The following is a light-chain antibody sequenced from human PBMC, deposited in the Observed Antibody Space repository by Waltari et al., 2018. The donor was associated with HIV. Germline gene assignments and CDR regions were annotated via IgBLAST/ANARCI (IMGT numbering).Light chain of an antibody. J-gene: IGKJ4*01. V-gene: IGKV4-1*01. CDR2: WAS. CDR3: QQYYVTPLT. Sequence: DIVMTQSPDSLAVSLGERATINCKSSQSVLYGSKNQNCLAWDQQTPWQSPKLLIYWASTRESGVPDRFSGSGSGTDFTLTISSLQAEDVAVYYCQQYYVTPLTFGVGTKVEIK. CDR1: QSVLYGSKNQNC.